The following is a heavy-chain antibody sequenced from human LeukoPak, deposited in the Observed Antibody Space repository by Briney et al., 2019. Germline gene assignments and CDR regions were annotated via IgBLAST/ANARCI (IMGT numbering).Heavy chain of an antibody. V-gene: IGHV4-34*01. CDR1: GGSFSGYY. Sequence: SETLSLTCAVYGGSFSGYYWSWIRQPPGKGLEWIGETNHSGSTNYNPSLKSRVTISVDTSKNQFSLKLSSVTAADTAVYYCARVPILTGYYKDAFDIWGQGTMVTVSS. J-gene: IGHJ3*02. CDR3: ARVPILTGYYKDAFDI. D-gene: IGHD3-9*01. CDR2: TNHSGST.